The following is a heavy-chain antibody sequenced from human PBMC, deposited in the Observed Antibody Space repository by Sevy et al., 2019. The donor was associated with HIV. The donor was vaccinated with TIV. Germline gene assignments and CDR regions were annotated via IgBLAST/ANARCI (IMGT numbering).Heavy chain of an antibody. CDR1: GGSISSYY. Sequence: SETLSLTCTVSGGSISSYYWSWIRQPPGKGLEWIGYIYYSGSTNYNPSLKSRVTISVDTSTNQFSLKLSSVTAADTAVYYCERRSQKYCSSTSCYHRITMVRGADPYYYDMDVWGKGTTVTVSS. CDR2: IYYSGST. CDR3: ERRSQKYCSSTSCYHRITMVRGADPYYYDMDV. D-gene: IGHD2-2*01. V-gene: IGHV4-59*08. J-gene: IGHJ6*03.